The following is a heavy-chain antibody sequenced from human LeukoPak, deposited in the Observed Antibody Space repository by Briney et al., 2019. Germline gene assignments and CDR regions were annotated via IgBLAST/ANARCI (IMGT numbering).Heavy chain of an antibody. Sequence: PSETLSLTCAVYGVSFSDYYWSWIRQPPGKGLEWIGEINHSGSTNYNPSLKSRVTISVDTSKNQFSLKLSSVTAADTAVYYCARSPSYCGGDCYSFYFDYWGQGTLVTVSS. D-gene: IGHD2-21*02. CDR2: INHSGST. V-gene: IGHV4-34*01. CDR3: ARSPSYCGGDCYSFYFDY. CDR1: GVSFSDYY. J-gene: IGHJ4*02.